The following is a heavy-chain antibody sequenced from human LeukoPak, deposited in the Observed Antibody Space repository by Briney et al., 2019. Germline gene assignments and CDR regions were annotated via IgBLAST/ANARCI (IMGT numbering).Heavy chain of an antibody. V-gene: IGHV4-39*01. CDR2: IYYSGST. J-gene: IGHJ4*02. D-gene: IGHD6-6*01. CDR3: ARCQMSSSSTYYFDY. Sequence: PSETLSLTCTVSGGSISSSSYYWGWIRQPPGKGLEWIGSIYYSGSTYYNPSLKSRVTISVDTSKNQFSLKLSSVTAADTAVYYCARCQMSSSSTYYFDYWGQGTLVTVSS. CDR1: GGSISSSSYY.